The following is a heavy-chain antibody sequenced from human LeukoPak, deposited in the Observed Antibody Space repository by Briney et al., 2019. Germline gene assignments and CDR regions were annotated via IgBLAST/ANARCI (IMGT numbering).Heavy chain of an antibody. CDR3: ARGRRAHCSSTSCYRSFHNWFDP. CDR2: MNPNSDNT. J-gene: IGHJ5*02. D-gene: IGHD2-2*02. Sequence: ASVKVSCKASGYTFTSYDINWVRQATGQGLEWMGWMNPNSDNTGYAQKFQGRVTMTRNTSISTAYMELSSLRSEDTAVYYCARGRRAHCSSTSCYRSFHNWFDPWGQGTLVTVSS. CDR1: GYTFTSYD. V-gene: IGHV1-8*01.